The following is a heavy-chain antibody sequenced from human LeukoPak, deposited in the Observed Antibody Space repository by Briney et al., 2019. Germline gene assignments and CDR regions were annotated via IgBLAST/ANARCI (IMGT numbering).Heavy chain of an antibody. V-gene: IGHV3-7*01. CDR1: GFTFTNYW. CDR3: ARAAAAGVDWFDP. J-gene: IGHJ5*02. D-gene: IGHD6-13*01. CDR2: IKQDRSEK. Sequence: GGSLRLSCAASGFTFTNYWMSWVRQAPGKGLELVANIKQDRSEKYYVDSVKGRFTISRDNAKNSLSLQMNSLRAEDTAVYYCARAAAAGVDWFDPWGQGTLVTVSS.